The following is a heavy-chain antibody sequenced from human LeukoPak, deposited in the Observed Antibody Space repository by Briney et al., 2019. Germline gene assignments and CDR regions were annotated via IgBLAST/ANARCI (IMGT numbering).Heavy chain of an antibody. CDR3: ARDDYGDYAEPYYYYYGMDV. D-gene: IGHD4-17*01. CDR2: ISAYNGNT. CDR1: GYTFTSYG. V-gene: IGHV1-18*01. J-gene: IGHJ6*02. Sequence: ASVKVSCKASGYTFTSYGISWVRQAPGQGLEWMGGISAYNGNTNYAQKLQGRVTMTTDTSTSTAYMELRSLRSDDTAVYYCARDDYGDYAEPYYYYYGMDVWGQGTTVTVSS.